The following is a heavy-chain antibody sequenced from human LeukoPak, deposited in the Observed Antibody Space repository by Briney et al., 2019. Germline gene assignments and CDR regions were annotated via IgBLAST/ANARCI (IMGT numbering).Heavy chain of an antibody. CDR1: GFTLRYYW. J-gene: IGHJ3*02. D-gene: IGHD2-2*01. Sequence: PGGSLRLSCVASGFTLRYYWMSWVRQAPGKGLEWVANIKQDGSEKYYLDSVKGRFTISGGNAENSLFLQMNSLRVEDTAVYYCARIYCSSTNCDRWNAFDIWGQGTMVTGSS. CDR3: ARIYCSSTNCDRWNAFDI. CDR2: IKQDGSEK. V-gene: IGHV3-7*01.